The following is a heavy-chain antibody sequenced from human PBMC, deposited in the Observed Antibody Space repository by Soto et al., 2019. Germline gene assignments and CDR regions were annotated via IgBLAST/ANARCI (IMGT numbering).Heavy chain of an antibody. CDR2: IYWNDDK. J-gene: IGHJ4*02. CDR1: GTSLSTSGVG. D-gene: IGHD1-1*01. CDR3: ANSHDCKGACDY. Sequence: QITSKESGATLVKPTQTRTLTSTFSGTSLSTSGVGVGWMRQPPRKALEWLAVIYWNDDKRYSPSLESRLTIPKDRSKNQVVLTMTTMDPVDTGTYYCANSHDCKGACDYWGQGTLVTVSS. V-gene: IGHV2-5*01.